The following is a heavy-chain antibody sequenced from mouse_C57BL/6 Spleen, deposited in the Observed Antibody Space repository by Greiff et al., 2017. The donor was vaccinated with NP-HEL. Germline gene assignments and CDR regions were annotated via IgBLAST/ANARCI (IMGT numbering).Heavy chain of an antibody. Sequence: VQLQQSGAELVRPGASVKLSCTASGFNIKDDYMHWVKQRPEQGLEWIGWIDPENGDTEYASKFQGKATITADTSSNTAYLQLSSLTSEDTAVFYCTRRSRFDYWGQGTTLTVSS. CDR3: TRRSRFDY. CDR2: IDPENGDT. J-gene: IGHJ2*01. V-gene: IGHV14-4*01. CDR1: GFNIKDDY.